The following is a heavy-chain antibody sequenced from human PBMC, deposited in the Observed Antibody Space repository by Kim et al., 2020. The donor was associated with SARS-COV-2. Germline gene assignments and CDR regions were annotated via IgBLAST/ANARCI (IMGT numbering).Heavy chain of an antibody. V-gene: IGHV3-21*01. CDR3: ARDSGSSVPYYYYYMDV. D-gene: IGHD2-2*01. J-gene: IGHJ6*03. CDR2: ISSSSGYI. CDR1: GFTFSSCS. Sequence: GGSLRLSCAASGFTFSSCSMNLVRQAPGKGLEWVSSISSSSGYIYYADSVKGRFTISRDNAKNSLYLQMNSMRAADTAVYYCARDSGSSVPYYYYYMDV.